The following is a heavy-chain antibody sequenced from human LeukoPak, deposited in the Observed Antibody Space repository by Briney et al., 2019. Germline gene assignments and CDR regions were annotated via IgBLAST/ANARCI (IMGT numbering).Heavy chain of an antibody. CDR3: AKESGLLWFGEFPTYFDY. V-gene: IGHV3-23*01. J-gene: IGHJ4*02. Sequence: GGSLRLSCAASGFTFSSYAMSWVRQAPGKGLEWVSAISGSGGSTYYADSAKGRFTISRDNSKNTLYLQMNSLRAEDTAVYYCAKESGLLWFGEFPTYFDYWGQGTLVTVSS. CDR2: ISGSGGST. CDR1: GFTFSSYA. D-gene: IGHD3-10*01.